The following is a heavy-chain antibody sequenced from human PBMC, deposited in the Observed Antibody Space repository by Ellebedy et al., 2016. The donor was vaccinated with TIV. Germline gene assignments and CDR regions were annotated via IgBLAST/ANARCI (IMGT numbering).Heavy chain of an antibody. J-gene: IGHJ4*02. D-gene: IGHD6-19*01. Sequence: SETLSLTCTVSGGSLSSGSYYWSWIRQPPGKGLEWIAYIYYSGSTNYNPSLKSRVTISVDTSKNQFSLKLSSVTAADTAVYYCARFSQWLRVYTSGWYLDYWGQGTLVTVSS. V-gene: IGHV4-61*01. CDR2: IYYSGST. CDR3: ARFSQWLRVYTSGWYLDY. CDR1: GGSLSSGSYY.